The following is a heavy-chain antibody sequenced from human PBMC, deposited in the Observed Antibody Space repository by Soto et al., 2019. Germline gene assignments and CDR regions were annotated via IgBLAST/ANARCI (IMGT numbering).Heavy chain of an antibody. Sequence: EVQLVESGGGLVQPGGSLRISCAASGFTFSSFWMHWVRQAPGKGLVWVSRISGDGNNAVYADSVKGRFTVSRDNGQNTLDLQMNSLTSDDTALYYCVRHRGPFLRDGLDYWGPGILVTISS. D-gene: IGHD3-10*01. V-gene: IGHV3-74*01. CDR2: ISGDGNNA. J-gene: IGHJ4*02. CDR1: GFTFSSFW. CDR3: VRHRGPFLRDGLDY.